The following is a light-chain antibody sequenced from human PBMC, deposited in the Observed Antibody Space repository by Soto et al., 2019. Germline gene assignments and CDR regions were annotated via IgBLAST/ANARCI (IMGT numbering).Light chain of an antibody. CDR2: AAS. CDR1: QGISSY. V-gene: IGKV1-9*01. J-gene: IGKJ4*01. CDR3: QQLNSYPLT. Sequence: DIQLTQSPSFLSASVGDRVTISCRASQGISSYLAWYQQKPGKAPKLLIYAASTLQSGVPSRFSGSGSGTEFTLTISSLHPEDFATYYCQQLNSYPLTFGGETKVDIK.